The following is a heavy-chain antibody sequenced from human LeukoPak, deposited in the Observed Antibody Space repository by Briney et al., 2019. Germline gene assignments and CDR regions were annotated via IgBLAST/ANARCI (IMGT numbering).Heavy chain of an antibody. J-gene: IGHJ4*02. CDR1: GFTFSSYA. CDR2: IGASGSCT. V-gene: IGHV3-23*01. Sequence: GGSLRLSCAASGFTFSSYAMSWVRQAPGKGLEWVSVIGASGSCTYYADSVKGRFTISRDNSKNTLYLQMNSLRAEDTAVYYCAKDLHWGLDSWGQRTLVTVSS. D-gene: IGHD7-27*01. CDR3: AKDLHWGLDS.